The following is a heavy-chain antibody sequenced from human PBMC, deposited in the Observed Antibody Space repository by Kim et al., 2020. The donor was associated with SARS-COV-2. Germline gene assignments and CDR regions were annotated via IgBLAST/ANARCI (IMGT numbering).Heavy chain of an antibody. J-gene: IGHJ6*02. CDR3: ARWSAQRRGGMDV. CDR1: GGSISSYY. D-gene: IGHD2-2*01. V-gene: IGHV4-59*01. CDR2: IYYSGST. Sequence: SETLSLTCTVSGGSISSYYWSWIRQPPGKGLEWIGYIYYSGSTNYNPSLKSRVTISVDTSKNQFSLKLSSVTAADTAVYYCARWSAQRRGGMDVWGQGTTVTVSS.